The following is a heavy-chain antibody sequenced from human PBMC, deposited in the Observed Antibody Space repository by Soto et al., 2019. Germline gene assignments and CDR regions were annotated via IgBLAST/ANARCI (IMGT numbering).Heavy chain of an antibody. CDR3: AGGPSVDTAMVGYFDY. Sequence: SVKVSCKASGGTFSSYAISWVRQAPGQGLEWMGGIIPIFGTANYAQKFQGRVTITADKSTSTAYMELSSLRSEDTAVYYCAGGPSVDTAMVGYFDYWGQGTLVPVYS. D-gene: IGHD5-18*01. J-gene: IGHJ4*02. CDR2: IIPIFGTA. CDR1: GGTFSSYA. V-gene: IGHV1-69*06.